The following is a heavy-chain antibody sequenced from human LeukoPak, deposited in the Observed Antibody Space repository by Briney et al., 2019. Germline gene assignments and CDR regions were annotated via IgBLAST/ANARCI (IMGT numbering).Heavy chain of an antibody. CDR1: GFTFSSDS. D-gene: IGHD1-14*01. CDR3: ARGTGGVFDY. J-gene: IGHJ4*02. Sequence: QAGGSLRLSCAASGFTFSSDSMNWVRQAPGKGLEWVSYISSISSTIYYADSVKGRFTISRDNAKNSLYLKMNSLRAEDTAVYYCARGTGGVFDYWGQGTLVTVSS. V-gene: IGHV3-48*04. CDR2: ISSISSTI.